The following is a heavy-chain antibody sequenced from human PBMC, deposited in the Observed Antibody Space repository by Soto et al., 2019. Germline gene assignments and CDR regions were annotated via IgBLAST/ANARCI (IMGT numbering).Heavy chain of an antibody. CDR3: AKSPKNCSGGSCYYHYYMDV. J-gene: IGHJ6*03. CDR1: GFLFNNYA. Sequence: EVQLLESGGGLVQPGGSLRLSCAASGFLFNNYAMSWVRQAPGKGLEWVSSISGSGNSTYYADPVKGRFTISRDNSKNTLYLQMNSLRGEDTAVYYCAKSPKNCSGGSCYYHYYMDVWGKGTTVAVSS. CDR2: ISGSGNST. V-gene: IGHV3-23*01. D-gene: IGHD2-15*01.